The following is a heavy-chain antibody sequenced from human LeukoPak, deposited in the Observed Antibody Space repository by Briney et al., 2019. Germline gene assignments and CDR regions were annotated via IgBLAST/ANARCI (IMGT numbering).Heavy chain of an antibody. CDR3: ARDAVTIFGVVGYFDY. J-gene: IGHJ4*02. V-gene: IGHV3-66*02. CDR1: GFTVSSNY. Sequence: PGGSLGLSCAASGFTVSSNYMSWVRQAPGKGLEWVSVIYSGGSTYYADSVKGRFTISRDNSKNTLYLQMNSLRAEDTAVYYCARDAVTIFGVVGYFDYWGQGTLVTVSS. D-gene: IGHD3-3*01. CDR2: IYSGGST.